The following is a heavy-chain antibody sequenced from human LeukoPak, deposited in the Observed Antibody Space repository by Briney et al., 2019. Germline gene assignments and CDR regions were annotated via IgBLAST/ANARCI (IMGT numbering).Heavy chain of an antibody. V-gene: IGHV1-46*01. J-gene: IGHJ4*02. Sequence: ASVKLSCKAAGYTFTSYYMHWVRQAPGQGLEWMGIINPSGGSTSYAQKFQGRVTMTRDTSTSTVYMELSSLRSEDTAVYYCARIPVAGNKDYWGQGTLVTVSS. D-gene: IGHD6-19*01. CDR3: ARIPVAGNKDY. CDR2: INPSGGST. CDR1: GYTFTSYY.